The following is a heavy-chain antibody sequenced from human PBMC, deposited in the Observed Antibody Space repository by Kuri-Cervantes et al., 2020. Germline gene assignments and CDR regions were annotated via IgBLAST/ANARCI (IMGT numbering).Heavy chain of an antibody. V-gene: IGHV1-3*01. Sequence: ASVKVSCKASGYTFTSYAMHWVRQAPGQRLEWMGWINAGNGSTKYSQKFQGRVTITRDTSASTAYMELSSLRSEDTAVYYCARLDYGDYEGGYFDLWGRGTLVTVSS. CDR1: GYTFTSYA. D-gene: IGHD4-17*01. CDR3: ARLDYGDYEGGYFDL. J-gene: IGHJ2*01. CDR2: INAGNGST.